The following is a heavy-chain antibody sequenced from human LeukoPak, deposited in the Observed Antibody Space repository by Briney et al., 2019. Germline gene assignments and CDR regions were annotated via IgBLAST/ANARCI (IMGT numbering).Heavy chain of an antibody. Sequence: SETLSLTCTVSGGSISSYYWSWIRQPPGKGLEWIGYIYYSGSTNYNPSLTSRVTISVDTSKNQFSLKLSSVTAADTAVYYCARDSGYYYDSSGYYPYYFDYWGQGTLVTVSS. V-gene: IGHV4-59*01. J-gene: IGHJ4*02. D-gene: IGHD3-22*01. CDR1: GGSISSYY. CDR2: IYYSGST. CDR3: ARDSGYYYDSSGYYPYYFDY.